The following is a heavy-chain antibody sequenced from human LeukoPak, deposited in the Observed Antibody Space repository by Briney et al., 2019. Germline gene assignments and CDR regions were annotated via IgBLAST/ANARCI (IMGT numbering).Heavy chain of an antibody. CDR1: GFTFSSYA. D-gene: IGHD5-24*01. CDR3: AKDEARWLQLGDN. V-gene: IGHV3-23*01. Sequence: GGSLRLSCAASGFTFSSYAMSWVRQAPGKGLEWVSATSAGGSTYYADSVKGRFTISRDTSKNTLYLQMNSLRAEDTAVYYCAKDEARWLQLGDNWGQGTLVTVSS. CDR2: TSAGGST. J-gene: IGHJ4*02.